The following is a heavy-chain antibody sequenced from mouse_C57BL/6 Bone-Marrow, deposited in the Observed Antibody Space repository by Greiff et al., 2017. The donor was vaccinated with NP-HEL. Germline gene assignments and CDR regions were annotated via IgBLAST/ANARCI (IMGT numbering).Heavy chain of an antibody. D-gene: IGHD1-1*01. CDR1: GFTFSSYG. J-gene: IGHJ2*01. CDR2: ISSGGSYT. Sequence: EVKLVESGGDLVKPGGSLKLSCAASGFTFSSYGMSWVRQTPDKRLEWVATISSGGSYTYYPDSVKGRFTISRDNAKNTLYLQMSSLRSEDTAMYYCASHCYSSSVDYWGQGTTLTVSS. CDR3: ASHCYSSSVDY. V-gene: IGHV5-6*01.